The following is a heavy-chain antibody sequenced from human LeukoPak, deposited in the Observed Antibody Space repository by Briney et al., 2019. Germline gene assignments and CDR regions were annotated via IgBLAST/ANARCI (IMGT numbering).Heavy chain of an antibody. Sequence: PSETLSLTCAVSGGSFSVYYWSCIRQPPGKGLEWSGEINHSGSTNHNPSPKSRVTTSVDTSKNQFSLKLSSVAAADTAVYYCARVPRFVRARYYFDYWGQGTLVTVSS. J-gene: IGHJ4*02. V-gene: IGHV4-34*01. CDR2: INHSGST. CDR1: GGSFSVYY. D-gene: IGHD2-21*01. CDR3: ARVPRFVRARYYFDY.